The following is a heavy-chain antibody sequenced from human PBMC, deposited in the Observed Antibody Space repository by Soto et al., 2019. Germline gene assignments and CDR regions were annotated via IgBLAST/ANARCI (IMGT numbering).Heavy chain of an antibody. CDR3: EKDRESWGAVYYFDY. CDR2: ISYDGNNK. V-gene: IGHV3-30*18. J-gene: IGHJ4*02. CDR1: GFTFNNYG. D-gene: IGHD7-27*01. Sequence: HPGGSLRLSCAVSGFTFNNYGMHWVRQAPGKGLEWVAVISYDGNNKYHADSVKGRFIISRDNSKNTLSLQLNSLRAEDTAVYYCEKDRESWGAVYYFDYWGQGTLVTVYS.